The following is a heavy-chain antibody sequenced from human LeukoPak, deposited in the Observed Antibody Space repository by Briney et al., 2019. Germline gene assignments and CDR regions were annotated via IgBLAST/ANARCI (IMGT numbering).Heavy chain of an antibody. J-gene: IGHJ3*02. CDR2: MKPDGSEH. Sequence: GGSLRLSCVASGITFDKSWINWVRQAPGKGLEWVANMKPDGSEHYYVDSVKARFTISRDNSKNSLYLQMNALTVEDTAVYYCARGVRSLYEFDAYDIWGQGTMVTVSS. CDR3: ARGVRSLYEFDAYDI. V-gene: IGHV3-7*01. CDR1: GITFDKSW. D-gene: IGHD3-10*01.